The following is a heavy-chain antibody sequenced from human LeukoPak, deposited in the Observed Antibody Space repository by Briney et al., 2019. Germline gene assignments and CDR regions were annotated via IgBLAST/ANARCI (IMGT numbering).Heavy chain of an antibody. CDR2: IYYSGST. CDR3: ARVRGYYDSSGYDY. J-gene: IGHJ4*02. V-gene: IGHV4-59*01. Sequence: SETLSLTCTVSGASISSYYWSWIRQPPGKGPKWIGYIYYSGSTNYNPALKSRVTISEDTSKNQISLKLSSVTAADTAVYYCARVRGYYDSSGYDYWGQGTLVTVSS. CDR1: GASISSYY. D-gene: IGHD3-22*01.